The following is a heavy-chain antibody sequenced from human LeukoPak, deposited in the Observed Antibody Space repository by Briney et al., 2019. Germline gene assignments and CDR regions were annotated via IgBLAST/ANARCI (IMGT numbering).Heavy chain of an antibody. J-gene: IGHJ4*02. CDR1: GFTFSSYG. CDR2: ISYDGSNK. Sequence: GRSLRLSCAASGFTFSSYGMHWVHQAPGKGLEWVAVISYDGSNKYYADSVKGRFTISRDNSKNTLYLQMNSLRAEDTAVYYCANEYSSSSAGDYWGQGTLVTVSS. V-gene: IGHV3-30*18. D-gene: IGHD6-6*01. CDR3: ANEYSSSSAGDY.